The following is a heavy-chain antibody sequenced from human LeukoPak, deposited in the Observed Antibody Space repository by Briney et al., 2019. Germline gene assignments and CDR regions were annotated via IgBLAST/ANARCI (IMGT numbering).Heavy chain of an antibody. CDR3: ASLLKETYYYDSSGYYGDY. Sequence: ASVKVSCKASGYTFTRYALHWVRQAPRRRLEWMEWVNAGNGKTKYSQKFQGRVTITRDTSASAAYMELNSLRSEDTAVYYCASLLKETYYYDSSGYYGDYWGQGTLVTVSS. CDR2: VNAGNGKT. V-gene: IGHV1-3*01. CDR1: GYTFTRYA. D-gene: IGHD3-22*01. J-gene: IGHJ4*02.